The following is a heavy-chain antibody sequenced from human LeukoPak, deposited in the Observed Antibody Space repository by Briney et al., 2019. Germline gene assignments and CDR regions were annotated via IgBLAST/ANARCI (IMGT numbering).Heavy chain of an antibody. J-gene: IGHJ4*02. CDR1: GGSISSSSYY. CDR2: IYYSGST. V-gene: IGHV4-39*01. CDR3: ARQGGAGGRFDY. D-gene: IGHD3-10*01. Sequence: SETLSLTCTVSGGSISSSSYYWGWIRQPPGKGLEWIGSIYYSGSTYYNPSLKSRVTISVDTSKNQFSLKLSSVTAADTAVYHCARQGGAGGRFDYWGQGTLVTVSS.